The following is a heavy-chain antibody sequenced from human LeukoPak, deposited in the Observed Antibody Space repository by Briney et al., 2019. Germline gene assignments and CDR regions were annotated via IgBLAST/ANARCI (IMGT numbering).Heavy chain of an antibody. J-gene: IGHJ4*02. CDR2: ITGGGGTT. CDR1: GFTFSNYA. Sequence: PGGSLRLSCAASGFTFSNYAMSWVRQAPGKGLECVSGITGGGGTTYYADSAKGRFTSSRDNSKNTLNLQMHSLRAEDTAVYYCAKDRVYYFDSSGDACDYWGQGRLVTVSS. CDR3: AKDRVYYFDSSGDACDY. D-gene: IGHD3-22*01. V-gene: IGHV3-23*01.